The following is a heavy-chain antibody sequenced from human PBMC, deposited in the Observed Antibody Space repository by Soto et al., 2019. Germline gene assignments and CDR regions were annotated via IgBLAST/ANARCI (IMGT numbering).Heavy chain of an antibody. CDR2: IYDSGST. Sequence: PSETLSLTCTVSGGSISIYYWSWIRQPPGKGLEWIGYIYDSGSTNYNPSLKSRVTISVDTSKNQFSLKLTSVTAADTAVYYCADPPRYWGQGTLVTVS. J-gene: IGHJ4*02. CDR3: ADPPRY. CDR1: GGSISIYY. V-gene: IGHV4-59*01.